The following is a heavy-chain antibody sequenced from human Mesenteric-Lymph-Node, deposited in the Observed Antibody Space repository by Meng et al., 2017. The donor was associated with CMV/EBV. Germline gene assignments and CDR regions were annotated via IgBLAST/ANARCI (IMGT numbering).Heavy chain of an antibody. CDR2: ISYDGSNK. D-gene: IGHD5-18*01. Sequence: GESLKISCAASGFTFSSYAMHWVRQAPGKGLEWVAVISYDGSNKYYADSVKGRFTISRDNSKNTLYLQMNSLRAEDTALYFCAKEGAYNYGHCSVWGQGTLVTVSS. CDR1: GFTFSSYA. V-gene: IGHV3-30*04. J-gene: IGHJ1*01. CDR3: AKEGAYNYGHCSV.